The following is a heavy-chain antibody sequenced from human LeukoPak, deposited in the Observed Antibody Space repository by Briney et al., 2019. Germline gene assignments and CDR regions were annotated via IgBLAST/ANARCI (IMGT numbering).Heavy chain of an antibody. J-gene: IGHJ4*02. CDR3: AKGHYESAVRGGHLDY. V-gene: IGHV3-30*18. CDR2: ISYEGNNR. CDR1: GFTFSNYA. Sequence: GGSLRLSCTASGFTFSNYAMHWVRRAPGKGLEWVAGISYEGNNRYYADSVKGRFTISRDNHMNTVYLEMNSLRAEDTAVYYCAKGHYESAVRGGHLDYWGQGTLVTVSS. D-gene: IGHD3-3*01.